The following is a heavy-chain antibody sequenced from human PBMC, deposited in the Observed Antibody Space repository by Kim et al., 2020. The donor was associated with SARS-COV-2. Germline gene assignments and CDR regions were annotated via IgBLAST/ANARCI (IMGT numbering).Heavy chain of an antibody. CDR1: GGSISSGGYY. CDR2: INYSGST. Sequence: SETLSLTCTVSGGSISSGGYYWSWIRQHPGKGLEWIGYINYSGSTYYNPSPKSGGTISVDTSTNKIFLKLITVTAADTAAYYCASTRITMIVVFAHFDH. J-gene: IGHJ4*01. D-gene: IGHD3-22*01. V-gene: IGHV4-31*03. CDR3: ASTRITMIVVFAHFDH.